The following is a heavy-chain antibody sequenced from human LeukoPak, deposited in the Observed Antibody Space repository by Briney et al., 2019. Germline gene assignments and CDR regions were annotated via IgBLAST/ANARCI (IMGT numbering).Heavy chain of an antibody. J-gene: IGHJ3*02. V-gene: IGHV4-34*01. CDR1: GGSFSGYY. Sequence: KPSETLSLTCAVYGGSFSGYYWSWIRQPPGKGLEWIGEINHSGSTNYNPSLKSRVTISVDTSKNQFSVKLSSMTAADTAVYYCAREGSSREVRDDDAFDIWGQGTMVTVSS. CDR3: AREGSSREVRDDDAFDI. CDR2: INHSGST. D-gene: IGHD6-13*01.